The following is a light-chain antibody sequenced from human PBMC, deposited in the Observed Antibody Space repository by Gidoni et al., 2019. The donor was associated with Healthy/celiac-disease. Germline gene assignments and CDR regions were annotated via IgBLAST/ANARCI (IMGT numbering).Light chain of an antibody. V-gene: IGKV1-13*02. Sequence: AIQLTQSPSSLSASVGERVTITCRASQGISSALAWYQQKPGEAPKLLIYDASSLESGVPSRFSGSGSGTDFTLTISSLQAEYFATYYCQQFNSYPLTFGGGTKVEIK. CDR2: DAS. J-gene: IGKJ4*01. CDR3: QQFNSYPLT. CDR1: QGISSA.